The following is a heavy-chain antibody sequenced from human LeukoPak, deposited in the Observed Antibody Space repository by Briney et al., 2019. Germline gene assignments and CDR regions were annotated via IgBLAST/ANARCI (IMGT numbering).Heavy chain of an antibody. J-gene: IGHJ3*02. Sequence: GRSLRLSCAASGFTFSSYGMHWVRQAPGKGLEWVAVISYDGSNKYYADSVKGRFTISRDNSKNTLYLQMNSLRAEDTAVYYCAKDRGSSGYAFDIWGQGTMVTVSS. CDR3: AKDRGSSGYAFDI. CDR1: GFTFSSYG. D-gene: IGHD3-22*01. V-gene: IGHV3-30*18. CDR2: ISYDGSNK.